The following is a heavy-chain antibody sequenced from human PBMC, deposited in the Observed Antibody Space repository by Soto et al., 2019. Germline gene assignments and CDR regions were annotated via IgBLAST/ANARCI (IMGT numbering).Heavy chain of an antibody. D-gene: IGHD2-2*01. CDR3: AREDSIIIPAVSDF. CDR1: GFNFNNYG. V-gene: IGHV3-21*01. CDR2: VSKSDYT. Sequence: GGSLRLSCAVSGFNFNNYGINWVRQAPGKGLEWVSSVSKSDYTYYSDSVEGRFTISRDNAKNSVSLQMNTLRAEDTAVYYCAREDSIIIPAVSDFWGQGXLVTVSS. J-gene: IGHJ4*02.